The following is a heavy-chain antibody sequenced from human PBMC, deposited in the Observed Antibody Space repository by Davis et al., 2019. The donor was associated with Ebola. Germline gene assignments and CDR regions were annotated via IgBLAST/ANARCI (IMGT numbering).Heavy chain of an antibody. CDR3: STYKIFGVVIAD. CDR1: GFTLRNYG. Sequence: PGGSLRLSCAASGFTLRNYGMHWVRQAPGKGLEWVAVISYHGNIQYNAASVTGRFTISRDNAKSSLYLQLNSLRAEETAVYYCSTYKIFGVVIADWGQGTLVTVSS. CDR2: ISYHGNIQ. V-gene: IGHV3-30*12. J-gene: IGHJ4*02. D-gene: IGHD3-3*01.